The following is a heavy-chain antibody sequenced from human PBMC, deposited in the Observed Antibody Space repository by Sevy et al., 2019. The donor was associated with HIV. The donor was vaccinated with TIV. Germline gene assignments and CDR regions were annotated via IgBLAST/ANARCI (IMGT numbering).Heavy chain of an antibody. CDR2: IYPGDSDI. CDR3: ARRGLRGGDYGMDV. CDR1: GYSFTTYW. J-gene: IGHJ6*02. D-gene: IGHD3-10*01. Sequence: GESLKISCRGSGYSFTTYWIAWVRQMPGKGLEWMGIIYPGDSDIRYSPSFEGQVTISADKSISAAYLQWSSLKASDTAMYYCARRGLRGGDYGMDVWGQGTAVTVSS. V-gene: IGHV5-51*01.